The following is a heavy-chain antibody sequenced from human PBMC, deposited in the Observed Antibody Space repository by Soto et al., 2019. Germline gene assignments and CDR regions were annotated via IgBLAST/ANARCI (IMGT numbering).Heavy chain of an antibody. CDR1: GASIGSYY. Sequence: PSETLSLTCTVSGASIGSYYWSWIRQPPGKGLEWIGYIHYSGSTNYNPSLKSRVTIAVDTSKNQFSLKLSSVTAADTAVYYCARVGAYAGFYWGQGTLVTVSS. CDR2: IHYSGST. V-gene: IGHV4-59*01. CDR3: ARVGAYAGFY. D-gene: IGHD5-12*01. J-gene: IGHJ4*02.